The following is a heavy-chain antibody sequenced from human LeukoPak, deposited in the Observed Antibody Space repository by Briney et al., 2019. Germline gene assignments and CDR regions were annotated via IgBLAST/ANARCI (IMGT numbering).Heavy chain of an antibody. Sequence: GGSLRLSCAASGFTFSTYYMNWVRQAPGKGLEWVGFIRSKAYGGTTEYAASVKGRFTISRDDSKSIAYLQMNSLKTEDTAVYYCTRGDYYDSSGYYLLFDCWGQGTLVTVSS. J-gene: IGHJ4*02. CDR1: GFTFSTYY. CDR2: IRSKAYGGTT. D-gene: IGHD3-22*01. CDR3: TRGDYYDSSGYYLLFDC. V-gene: IGHV3-49*04.